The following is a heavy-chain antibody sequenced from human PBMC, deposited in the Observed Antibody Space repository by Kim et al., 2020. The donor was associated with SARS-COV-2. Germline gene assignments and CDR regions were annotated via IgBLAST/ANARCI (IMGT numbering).Heavy chain of an antibody. V-gene: IGHV1-8*01. Sequence: ASVKVSCKASGYTFTSYDINWVRQATGQGLEWMGWMNPNSGNTGYAQKFQGRVTMTRNTSISTAYMELSSLRSEDTAVYYCAIDWASYCGGDCYSRWFDPWGQGTLVTVSS. J-gene: IGHJ5*02. CDR3: AIDWASYCGGDCYSRWFDP. D-gene: IGHD2-21*02. CDR2: MNPNSGNT. CDR1: GYTFTSYD.